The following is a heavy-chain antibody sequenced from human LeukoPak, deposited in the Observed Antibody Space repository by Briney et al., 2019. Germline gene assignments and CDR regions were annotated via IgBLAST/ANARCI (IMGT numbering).Heavy chain of an antibody. V-gene: IGHV4-39*02. CDR1: GVSISSSNYY. D-gene: IGHD1-1*01. CDR3: ARARERGYPLYYFDF. Sequence: PSETLSLTCIVSGVSISSSNYYWGWIRQPPGKGLEWIGTIYHSGSTYYNPSLKSRLTISVDTSKNHFSLKLNSVTAADTAFYYCARARERGYPLYYFDFWGQGALVTVSS. CDR2: IYHSGST. J-gene: IGHJ4*02.